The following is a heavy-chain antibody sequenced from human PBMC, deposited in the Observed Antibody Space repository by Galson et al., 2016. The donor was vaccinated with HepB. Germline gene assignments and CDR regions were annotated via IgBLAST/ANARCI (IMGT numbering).Heavy chain of an antibody. CDR1: GFTFSTYG. D-gene: IGHD1-14*01. Sequence: SLRLSCAASGFTFSTYGLSWVRQAPGKGLEWVSGISGSGDRTHYADSVKGRFTISRDNSKNMLHLQMNSLRAEDTAIYYCARDLSIEGPPAIDFDYWGQGTLVSVSS. CDR2: ISGSGDRT. J-gene: IGHJ4*02. V-gene: IGHV3-23*01. CDR3: ARDLSIEGPPAIDFDY.